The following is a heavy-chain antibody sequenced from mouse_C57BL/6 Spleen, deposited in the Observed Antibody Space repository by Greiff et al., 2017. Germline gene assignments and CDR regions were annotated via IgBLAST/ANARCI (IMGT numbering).Heavy chain of an antibody. CDR2: IYPGDGDT. CDR1: GYAFSSSW. Sequence: VKLQESGPELVKPGASVKISCKASGYAFSSSWMNWVKQRPGKGLEWIGRIYPGDGDTNYNGKFKGKATLTADKSSSTAYMQLSSLTSEDSAVYFCAPIYYDYDGYAMDYWGQGTSVTVSS. J-gene: IGHJ4*01. D-gene: IGHD2-4*01. V-gene: IGHV1-82*01. CDR3: APIYYDYDGYAMDY.